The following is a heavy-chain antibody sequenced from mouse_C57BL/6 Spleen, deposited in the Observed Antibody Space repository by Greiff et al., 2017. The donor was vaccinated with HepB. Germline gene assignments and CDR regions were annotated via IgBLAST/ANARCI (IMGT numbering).Heavy chain of an antibody. CDR1: GYAFTNYL. CDR2: INPGSGGT. V-gene: IGHV1-54*01. Sequence: VKLMESGAELVRPGPSVKVSCKASGYAFTNYLIEWVKQRPGQGLEWIGVINPGSGGTNYNEKFKGKATLTADKSSSTAYMQLSSLTSEDSAVYFCARGGQLRLFDYWGQGTTLTVSS. J-gene: IGHJ2*01. D-gene: IGHD3-2*02. CDR3: ARGGQLRLFDY.